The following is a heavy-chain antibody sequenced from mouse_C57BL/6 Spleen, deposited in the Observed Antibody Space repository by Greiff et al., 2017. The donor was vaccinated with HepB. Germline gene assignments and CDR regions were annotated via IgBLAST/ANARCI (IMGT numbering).Heavy chain of an antibody. CDR1: GYTFTDYY. Sequence: EVQLQQSGPELVKPGASVKISCKASGYTFTDYYMNWVKQSHGKSLEWIGDINPNNGGTSYNQKFKGKATLTVDKSSSTAYMELRSLTSEDSAVYYCARPLYDGYYVLLGFDYWGQGTTLTVSS. CDR2: INPNNGGT. V-gene: IGHV1-26*01. CDR3: ARPLYDGYYVLLGFDY. J-gene: IGHJ2*01. D-gene: IGHD2-3*01.